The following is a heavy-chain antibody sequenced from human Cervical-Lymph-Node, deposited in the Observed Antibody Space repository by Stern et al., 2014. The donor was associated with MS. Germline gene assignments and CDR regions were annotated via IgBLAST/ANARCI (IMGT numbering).Heavy chain of an antibody. J-gene: IGHJ4*02. CDR3: ARDGRSV. Sequence: QVQLVESGGGVVQPGRSLRLSCAASGFTFSSYTMHWVRQAPGKGLEWVAVISYDGNSKFYADSVKGRFTISRDNSKNALFLQMNSLRTEDTAVYYCARDGRSVWGQGTLVTVSS. CDR2: ISYDGNSK. V-gene: IGHV3-30-3*01. CDR1: GFTFSSYT.